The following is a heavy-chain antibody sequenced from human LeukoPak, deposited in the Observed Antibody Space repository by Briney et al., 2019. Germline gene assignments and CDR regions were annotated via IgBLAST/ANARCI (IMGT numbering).Heavy chain of an antibody. CDR2: ISSSSSYI. D-gene: IGHD5-12*01. Sequence: PGGSLRLSCAASGFTFSSYAMSWVRQAPGKGLEWVSSISSSSSYIYYADSVKGRFTISRDNAKNSLYLQMNSLRAEDTAVYYCARDPYSGYDFYYYGMDVWGQGTTVTVSS. CDR3: ARDPYSGYDFYYYGMDV. J-gene: IGHJ6*02. V-gene: IGHV3-21*01. CDR1: GFTFSSYA.